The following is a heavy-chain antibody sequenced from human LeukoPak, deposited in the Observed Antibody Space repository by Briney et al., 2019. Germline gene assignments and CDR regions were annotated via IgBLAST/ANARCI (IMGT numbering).Heavy chain of an antibody. D-gene: IGHD6-6*01. CDR3: AHTVEELVYYYYYMYV. J-gene: IGHJ6*03. V-gene: IGHV2-5*01. CDR2: IYWNDDK. Sequence: SGPTLVNPTQTLTLTCTFSGFSLSTSGVGVGWIRQPPGKALEWLALIYWNDDKRYSPSLKSRLTITKDTSKNQVVLTMTNMDPVDTATYYCAHTVEELVYYYYYMYVWGKGTTVTVSS. CDR1: GFSLSTSGVG.